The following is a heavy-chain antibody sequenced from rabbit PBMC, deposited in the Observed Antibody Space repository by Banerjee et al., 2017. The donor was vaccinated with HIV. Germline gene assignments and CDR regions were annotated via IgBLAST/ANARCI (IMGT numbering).Heavy chain of an antibody. J-gene: IGHJ2*01. V-gene: IGHV1S7*01. CDR1: GFTISSNY. D-gene: IGHD4-1*01. CDR2: IDPIFGTT. Sequence: QLVESRGGLVTPGGSLKISCKASGFTISSNYWMNWVRQAPGKGLEWIGYIDPIFGTTSYASWVNGRFTISSDNAQNTVDLQMNSLTAADTATYFCARDRGSGWGDAIDPRGQGTLVTVS. CDR3: ARDRGSGWGDAIDP.